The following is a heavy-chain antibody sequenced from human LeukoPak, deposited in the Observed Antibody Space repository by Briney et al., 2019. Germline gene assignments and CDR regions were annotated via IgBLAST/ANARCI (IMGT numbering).Heavy chain of an antibody. Sequence: GGSLRLSCAASGFTFRTYAMSWVRQAPGKGLEWVSGISGSGGSTHYADSVKGRFTISRDNSKNTLYLQMNSLRAEDTAVYYCAKEGDFYDILTDYWGQGTLVTVSS. CDR3: AKEGDFYDILTDY. V-gene: IGHV3-23*01. CDR1: GFTFRTYA. D-gene: IGHD3-9*01. CDR2: ISGSGGST. J-gene: IGHJ4*02.